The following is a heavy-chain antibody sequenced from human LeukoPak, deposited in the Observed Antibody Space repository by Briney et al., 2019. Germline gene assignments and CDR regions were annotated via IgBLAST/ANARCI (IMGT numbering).Heavy chain of an antibody. D-gene: IGHD3-10*01. Sequence: PSETLSLTCTVSGGSISSYYWSWIRQPAGKGLEWIGRIYTSGSTNYNPSLKSRVTMPVDTSKNQFSLKLSSVTAADTAVYYCARDGPTYYYGSGSPRWFDPWGQGTPVTVSS. CDR2: IYTSGST. J-gene: IGHJ5*02. CDR3: ARDGPTYYYGSGSPRWFDP. V-gene: IGHV4-4*07. CDR1: GGSISSYY.